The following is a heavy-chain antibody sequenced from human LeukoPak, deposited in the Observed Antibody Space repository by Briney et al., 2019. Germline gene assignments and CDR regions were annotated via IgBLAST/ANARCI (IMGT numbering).Heavy chain of an antibody. CDR3: ARAPTPYCSSTSCYNEGGIFDY. CDR2: IYYSGST. Sequence: SETLSLTCTVSGGSISSGDYYWSWIRQPPGKGLEWTGYIYYSGSTYYNPSLKSRVTISVDTSKNQFSLKLSSVTAADTAVYYCARAPTPYCSSTSCYNEGGIFDYWGQGTLVTVSS. V-gene: IGHV4-30-4*08. CDR1: GGSISSGDYY. D-gene: IGHD2-2*02. J-gene: IGHJ4*02.